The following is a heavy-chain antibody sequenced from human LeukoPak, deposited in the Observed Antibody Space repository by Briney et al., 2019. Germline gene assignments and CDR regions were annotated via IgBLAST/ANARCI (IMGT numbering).Heavy chain of an antibody. J-gene: IGHJ6*04. CDR3: AELGITMIGGV. Sequence: GGSLRLSCAASGSTFSTDAMNWVRQAPGKGLEWVSYISSSGSTIYYADSVKGRFTISRDNAKNSLYLQMNSLRAEDTAVYCCAELGITMIGGVWGKGTTVTISS. V-gene: IGHV3-48*03. CDR2: ISSSGSTI. CDR1: GSTFSTDA. D-gene: IGHD3-10*02.